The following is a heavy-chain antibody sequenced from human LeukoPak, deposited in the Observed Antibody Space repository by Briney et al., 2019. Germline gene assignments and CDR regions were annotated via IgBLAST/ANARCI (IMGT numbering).Heavy chain of an antibody. V-gene: IGHV1-69*04. J-gene: IGHJ4*02. Sequence: APGQXXXWMGRIIPILGIANYAQKFQGRVTITADKSTSTAYMELSSLRSEDTAVYYCAREVVADPFDYWGQGTLVTVSS. CDR2: IIPILGIA. CDR3: AREVVADPFDY. D-gene: IGHD2-15*01.